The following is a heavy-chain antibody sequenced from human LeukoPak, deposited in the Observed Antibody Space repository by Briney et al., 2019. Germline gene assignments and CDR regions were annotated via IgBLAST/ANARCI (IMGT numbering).Heavy chain of an antibody. CDR3: ARGVYSSSFGFFDY. CDR1: GFTFSSYW. J-gene: IGHJ4*02. CDR2: IKQDGSEK. Sequence: GWSLRVSCPASGFTFSSYWMSWVGPAPGRGVAGVANIKQDGSEKYYVDSVKGRFTISRDNAKNSLYLQMNSLRAEDTAVYYCARGVYSSSFGFFDYWGQGTLVTVSS. V-gene: IGHV3-7*01. D-gene: IGHD6-13*01.